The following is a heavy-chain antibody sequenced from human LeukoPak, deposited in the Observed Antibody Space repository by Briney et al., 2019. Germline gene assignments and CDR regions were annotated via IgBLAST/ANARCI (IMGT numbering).Heavy chain of an antibody. D-gene: IGHD1-1*01. CDR2: IR. CDR1: GFTFSSYG. CDR3: AKVLDY. J-gene: IGHJ4*02. V-gene: IGHV3-30*02. Sequence: GGSLRLSCAASGFTFSSYGMHWVRQAPGKGLEWVAFIRYADSVKGRFTISRDNSKNTLYLQMNSLRAEDTAVYYCAKVLDYWGQGTLVTVSS.